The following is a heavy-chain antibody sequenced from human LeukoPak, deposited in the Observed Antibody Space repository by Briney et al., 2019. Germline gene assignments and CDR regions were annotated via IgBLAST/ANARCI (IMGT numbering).Heavy chain of an antibody. J-gene: IGHJ4*02. CDR3: ARDRDCSSTSCYYFDY. Sequence: GGSLRLSCAASGFTFSSYAMSWVRQAPGKGLEWVSDISGSGDSTYYADSVKGRFTIFRDNSKNTLYLQMNSLRAEDTAVYYCARDRDCSSTSCYYFDYWGQGTLVTVSS. CDR2: ISGSGDST. V-gene: IGHV3-23*01. CDR1: GFTFSSYA. D-gene: IGHD2-2*01.